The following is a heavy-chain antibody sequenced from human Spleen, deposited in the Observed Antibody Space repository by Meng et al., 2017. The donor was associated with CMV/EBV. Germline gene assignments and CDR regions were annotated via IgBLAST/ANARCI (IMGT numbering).Heavy chain of an antibody. J-gene: IGHJ4*02. D-gene: IGHD3-10*01. V-gene: IGHV3-74*01. CDR2: INSDGRTT. CDR1: GFSFSSYW. CDR3: VKLFDY. Sequence: GESLKISCAASGFSFSSYWMHWVRQAPGKGLVWVSRINSDGRTTSYADSVKGRFTISRDNAKNTLYLQMNSLRAEDTAVYYCVKLFDYWGQGALVTVSS.